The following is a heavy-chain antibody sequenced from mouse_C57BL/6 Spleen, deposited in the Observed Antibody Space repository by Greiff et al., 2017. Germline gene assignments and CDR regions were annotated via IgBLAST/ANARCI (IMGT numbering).Heavy chain of an antibody. CDR3: ARYKKSGKYYYAMDY. Sequence: EVHLVESGGGLVQPGGSLSLSCAASGFTFTDYYMSWVRQPPGKALEWLGFIRNKANGYTTEYSASVKGRFTISRDNSQSVLYLQMNALRAEDSATYYCARYKKSGKYYYAMDYWGQGTSVTVSS. CDR1: GFTFTDYY. V-gene: IGHV7-3*01. CDR2: IRNKANGYTT. D-gene: IGHD1-3*01. J-gene: IGHJ4*01.